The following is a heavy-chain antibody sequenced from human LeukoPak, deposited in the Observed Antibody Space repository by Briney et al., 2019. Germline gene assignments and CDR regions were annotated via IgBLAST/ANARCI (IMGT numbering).Heavy chain of an antibody. J-gene: IGHJ3*02. CDR2: INTDGSST. CDR1: GFTFSSYW. D-gene: IGHD4-17*01. V-gene: IGHV3-74*01. CDR3: ARDLKAYGDYVLYAFDI. Sequence: PGGSLRLSCAASGFTFSSYWMHWVRQAPGKGLVWVSRINTDGSSTSYADSVKGRSTISRDNSKNTLYLQMNSLRAEDTAVYYCARDLKAYGDYVLYAFDIWGQGTMVTVSS.